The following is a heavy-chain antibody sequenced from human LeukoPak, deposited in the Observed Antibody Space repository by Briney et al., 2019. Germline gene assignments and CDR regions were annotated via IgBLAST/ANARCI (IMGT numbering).Heavy chain of an antibody. V-gene: IGHV4-59*11. Sequence: SETLSLTCTVSGGSISSHYWSWIRQPPGKGLEWIGYIYYSGSTNYNPSLKSRVTISVDTSKNQFSLKLSSVTAADTAVYYCAREAPDGSGYYYWDYWGQGTLVTVSS. CDR1: GGSISSHY. J-gene: IGHJ4*02. D-gene: IGHD3-22*01. CDR3: AREAPDGSGYYYWDY. CDR2: IYYSGST.